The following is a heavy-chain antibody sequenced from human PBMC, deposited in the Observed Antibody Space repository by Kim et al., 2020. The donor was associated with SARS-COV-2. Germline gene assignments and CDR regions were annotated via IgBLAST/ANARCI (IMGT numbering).Heavy chain of an antibody. D-gene: IGHD4-17*01. CDR2: T. J-gene: IGHJ4*02. CDR3: ATGALTTVTTV. Sequence: TIYAQKFQGRVTMTEDTATDTAYMELSSLRSEDTAVYYCATGALTTVTTVWGQGTLVTVSS. V-gene: IGHV1-24*01.